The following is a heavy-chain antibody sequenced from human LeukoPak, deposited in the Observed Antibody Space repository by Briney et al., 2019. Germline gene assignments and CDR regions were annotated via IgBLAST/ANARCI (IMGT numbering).Heavy chain of an antibody. CDR3: ARDYGDGKNYFDY. V-gene: IGHV3-33*01. CDR1: GFTFSSYG. D-gene: IGHD4-17*01. Sequence: GRSLRLSCAASGFTFSSYGMHWVRRAPGKGLEWVAVIWYDGSNKYYADSVKGRFTISRDNSKNTLYPQMNSLRAEDTAVYYCARDYGDGKNYFDYWGQGTLVTVSS. CDR2: IWYDGSNK. J-gene: IGHJ4*02.